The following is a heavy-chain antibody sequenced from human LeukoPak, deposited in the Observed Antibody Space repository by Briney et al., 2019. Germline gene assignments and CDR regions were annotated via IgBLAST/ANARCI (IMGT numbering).Heavy chain of an antibody. CDR3: ARSGTRGFDY. Sequence: GESLKISCKSSRYLFSTYWIAWVRQMPGKGLEWMGIFYPGDSDTRYSPSFQGQVTISADISINTAYLQWTSLKASDTAMYYCARSGTRGFDYWGQGTLVTVSP. CDR2: FYPGDSDT. J-gene: IGHJ4*02. D-gene: IGHD3-10*01. CDR1: RYLFSTYW. V-gene: IGHV5-51*01.